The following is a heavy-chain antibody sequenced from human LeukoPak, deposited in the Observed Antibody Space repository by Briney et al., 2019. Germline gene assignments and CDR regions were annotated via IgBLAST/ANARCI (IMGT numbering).Heavy chain of an antibody. CDR2: ISSSSSYI. V-gene: IGHV3-21*01. CDR1: GFTFSSYS. J-gene: IGHJ4*02. CDR3: AKLPYFAYFDY. D-gene: IGHD3-9*01. Sequence: GGSLRLSCAASGFTFSSYSMNWVRQAPGKGLEWVSSISSSSSYIYYADSVKGRFTISRDNAKNSLYLQMNSLRAEDTAVYYCAKLPYFAYFDYWGQGTLVSVSS.